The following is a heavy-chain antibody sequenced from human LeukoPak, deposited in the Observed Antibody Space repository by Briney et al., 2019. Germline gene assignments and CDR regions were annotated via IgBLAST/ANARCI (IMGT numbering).Heavy chain of an antibody. Sequence: PPSETLSLTCTVSGGSLSSSIYYWGRIRQPPGKGLEWVSHISSSSSTIYYGESVKGRVTISRDNAKNSLYLQMNSLRAEDTAVYYCARAGFTFSDYFGSFFDFWGQGTLVTVSS. V-gene: IGHV3-48*01. CDR2: ISSSSSTI. D-gene: IGHD3-10*01. J-gene: IGHJ5*01. CDR1: GGSLSSSI. CDR3: ARAGFTFSDYFGSFFDF.